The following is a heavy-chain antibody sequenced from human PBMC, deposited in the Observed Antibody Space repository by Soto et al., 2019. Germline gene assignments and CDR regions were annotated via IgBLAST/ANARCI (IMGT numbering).Heavy chain of an antibody. D-gene: IGHD2-8*02. J-gene: IGHJ4*02. CDR1: GFTFRNFA. CDR2: MSGNGGRL. CDR3: VKDPVSGGTGGAYYDY. V-gene: IGHV3-23*01. Sequence: GGSLRLSCTVPGFTFRNFAMTWVRQAPGKGLEWVSLMSGNGGRLVYADSVRGRFTISRDNSRDTLYLQMNSLRLEDTAIYYCVKDPVSGGTGGAYYDYWGPGTLVTVSS.